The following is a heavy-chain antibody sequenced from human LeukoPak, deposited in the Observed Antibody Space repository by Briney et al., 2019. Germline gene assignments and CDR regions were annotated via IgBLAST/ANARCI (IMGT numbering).Heavy chain of an antibody. D-gene: IGHD4-11*01. J-gene: IGHJ5*02. V-gene: IGHV4-30-4*08. CDR1: GGSISSGDYY. CDR2: IYYSGST. CDR3: ARDRGGRLQMNWFDP. Sequence: PSETLSLTCTVSGGSISSGDYYWSCIRQPPGKGLEWIGYIYYSGSTYYNPSLKSRVTISVDTSKNQFSLKLSSVTAADTAVYYCARDRGGRLQMNWFDPWGQGTLVTVSS.